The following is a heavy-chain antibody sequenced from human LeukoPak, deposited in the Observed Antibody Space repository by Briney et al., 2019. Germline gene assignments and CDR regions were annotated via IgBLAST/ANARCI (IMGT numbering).Heavy chain of an antibody. CDR3: AKDVEYYYDSSGYYYFDY. CDR2: ISGSGGST. Sequence: GGSLRLSCAASGFTFSSYAMSWVRQAPGKGLEWVSAISGSGGSTYYADSVKGRFTISRDSSKNTLYLQMNSLRAEDTAVYYCAKDVEYYYDSSGYYYFDYWGQGTLVTVSS. J-gene: IGHJ4*02. CDR1: GFTFSSYA. D-gene: IGHD3-22*01. V-gene: IGHV3-23*01.